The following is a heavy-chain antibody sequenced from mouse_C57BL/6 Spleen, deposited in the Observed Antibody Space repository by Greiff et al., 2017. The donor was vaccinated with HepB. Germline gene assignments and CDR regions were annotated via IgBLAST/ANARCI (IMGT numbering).Heavy chain of an antibody. D-gene: IGHD3-2*02. CDR3: ATAQATSSWFAY. CDR1: GYSFTGYY. J-gene: IGHJ3*01. CDR2: INPSTGGT. Sequence: EVQLQQSGPELVKPGASVKISCKASGYSFTGYYMNWVKQSPEKSLEWIGEINPSTGGTTYNQKFKAKATLTVDKSSSTAYMQLKSLTSEDSAVYYCATAQATSSWFAYWGQGTLVTVSA. V-gene: IGHV1-42*01.